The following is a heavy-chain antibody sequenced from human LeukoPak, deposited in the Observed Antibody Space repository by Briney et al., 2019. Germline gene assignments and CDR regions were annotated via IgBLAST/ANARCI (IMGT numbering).Heavy chain of an antibody. J-gene: IGHJ4*02. D-gene: IGHD4-4*01. CDR2: IYSGGST. Sequence: PGGSLRLSCAASGFTVSSNYMSWVRQAPGKGLEWVSVIYSGGSTYYADSVKGRFTISRDNSKNTLYLQMNSLRAEDTAVYYCARGDDYRDSPFDYWGQGTLVTVSS. CDR1: GFTVSSNY. CDR3: ARGDDYRDSPFDY. V-gene: IGHV3-66*01.